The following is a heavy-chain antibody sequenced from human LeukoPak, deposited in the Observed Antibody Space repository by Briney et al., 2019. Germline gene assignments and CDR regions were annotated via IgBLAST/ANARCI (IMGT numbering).Heavy chain of an antibody. CDR3: ARDVRTTRAFDI. V-gene: IGHV4-4*07. J-gene: IGHJ3*02. D-gene: IGHD1-1*01. CDR2: IYTSAST. CDR1: GGSISSYY. Sequence: KASETLSLTCTVSGGSISSYYWSWIRQPAGKGLEWIGRIYTSASTNYHPSLKSRVTISVDTSKNQFSLKLSSVTAADTAVYYCARDVRTTRAFDIWGQGTMVTVSS.